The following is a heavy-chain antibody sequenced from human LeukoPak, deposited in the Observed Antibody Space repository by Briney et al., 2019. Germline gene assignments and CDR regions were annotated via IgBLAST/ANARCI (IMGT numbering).Heavy chain of an antibody. CDR1: GFNFSGSG. J-gene: IGHJ6*02. D-gene: IGHD3-10*01. CDR2: IKSTENNYAT. CDR3: TVQGGNV. V-gene: IGHV3-73*01. Sequence: PGGSLKLSCAASGFNFSGSGMHWVRQASGKGLEWVGRIKSTENNYATAYAASVEGRFIISRDDSKSMAYLQMNSLKIEDTALYYCTVQGGNVWDQGTTVTVSS.